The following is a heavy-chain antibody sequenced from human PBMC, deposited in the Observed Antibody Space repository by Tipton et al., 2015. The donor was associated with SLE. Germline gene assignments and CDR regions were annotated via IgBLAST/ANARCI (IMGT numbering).Heavy chain of an antibody. D-gene: IGHD6-13*01. J-gene: IGHJ2*01. CDR2: IHYGGST. CDR3: ARMSDEAEAGIQHFEL. Sequence: TLSLTCTVSGDFISSNTYYWGWIRQPPGKGLEWIGSIHYGGSTYNNPSLKSRITMSLDTSKNEFSLNLSSVTAADTAVYYCARMSDEAEAGIQHFELWGRGTLVTVSS. CDR1: GDFISSNTYY. V-gene: IGHV4-39*07.